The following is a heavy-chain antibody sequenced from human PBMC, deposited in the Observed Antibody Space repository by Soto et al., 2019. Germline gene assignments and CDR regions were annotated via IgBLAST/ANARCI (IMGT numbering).Heavy chain of an antibody. J-gene: IGHJ3*02. CDR1: GYTFTGYY. V-gene: IGHV1-2*02. CDR3: ARDKYYYDSSGYYGLMVYALHI. CDR2: INPNSGGT. Sequence: ASVKVSCKASGYTFTGYYMHWVLQAPGQGLEWMGWINPNSGGTNYAQKFQGRVTMTRDTSISTAYMELSRLRSDDTAVYYCARDKYYYDSSGYYGLMVYALHIWGQGTMVTFS. D-gene: IGHD3-22*01.